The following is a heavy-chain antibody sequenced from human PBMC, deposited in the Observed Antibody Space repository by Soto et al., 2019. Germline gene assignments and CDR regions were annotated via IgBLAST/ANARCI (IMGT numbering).Heavy chain of an antibody. CDR3: ARGRDYDYVWGSYPYYYGMDV. D-gene: IGHD3-16*02. CDR1: GGSISSGDYY. Sequence: SETLSLTCTVSGGSISSGDYYWSWIRQPPGKGLEWIGYIYYSGSTYYNPSLKSRVTISVDTSKNQFSLKLSSVTAADTAVYYCARGRDYDYVWGSYPYYYGMDVWGQGTTVTVSS. CDR2: IYYSGST. J-gene: IGHJ6*02. V-gene: IGHV4-30-4*01.